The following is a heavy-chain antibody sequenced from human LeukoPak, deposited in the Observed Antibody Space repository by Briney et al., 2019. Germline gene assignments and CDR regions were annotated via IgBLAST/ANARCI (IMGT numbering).Heavy chain of an antibody. CDR2: IIPIFGTA. J-gene: IGHJ3*02. CDR3: ARVHNGWGDAFDI. V-gene: IGHV1-69*01. D-gene: IGHD3-16*01. Sequence: SVKVSCKASGGTFSSYAISWVRQAPGQGLEWMGGIIPIFGTANYAQKFQGRVTITADESTRTAYMELSSLRSEDTAVYYCARVHNGWGDAFDIWGQGTMVTVSS. CDR1: GGTFSSYA.